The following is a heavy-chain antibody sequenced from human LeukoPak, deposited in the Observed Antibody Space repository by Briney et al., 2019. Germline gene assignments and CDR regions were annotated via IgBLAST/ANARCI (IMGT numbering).Heavy chain of an antibody. CDR3: ARAGVWWEGVTD. CDR2: IYYSGST. J-gene: IGHJ4*02. D-gene: IGHD2-21*01. Sequence: SETLSLTCTVSGGSISSYYWSWIRQPPGKGLEWIGYIYYSGSTNYNPSLKSRVTISVDTSKNQFSLKLSSVTAADTAVYYCARAGVWWEGVTDWGQGTLVTVSS. CDR1: GGSISSYY. V-gene: IGHV4-59*08.